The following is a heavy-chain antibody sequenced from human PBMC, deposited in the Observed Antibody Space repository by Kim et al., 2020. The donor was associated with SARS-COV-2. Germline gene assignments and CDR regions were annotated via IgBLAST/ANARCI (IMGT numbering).Heavy chain of an antibody. J-gene: IGHJ5*02. V-gene: IGHV3-48*02. CDR2: ISSSSSTI. Sequence: GGSLRLSCAASGFTFSSYSMNWVRQAPGKGLEWVSYISSSSSTIYYADSVKGRFTISRDNAKNSLYLQMNSLRDEDTAMYYCARSRGGKPGIAVPGVNWFDPWGQGTLVTVSS. CDR3: ARSRGGKPGIAVPGVNWFDP. CDR1: GFTFSSYS. D-gene: IGHD6-19*01.